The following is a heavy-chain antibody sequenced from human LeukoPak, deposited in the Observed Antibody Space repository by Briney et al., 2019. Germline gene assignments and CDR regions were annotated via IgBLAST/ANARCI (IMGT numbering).Heavy chain of an antibody. CDR1: GGSFSGYY. Sequence: SETLSLTCAVYGGSFSGYYWSWIRQPPGKGLEWIGEINHSGSTNYNPSLKSRVTISVDTSKNQFSLKLNSVTAADTAVYYCAREGGYSYGDAPLHFDYWGQGTLVTVSS. V-gene: IGHV4-34*01. J-gene: IGHJ4*02. CDR3: AREGGYSYGDAPLHFDY. D-gene: IGHD5-18*01. CDR2: INHSGST.